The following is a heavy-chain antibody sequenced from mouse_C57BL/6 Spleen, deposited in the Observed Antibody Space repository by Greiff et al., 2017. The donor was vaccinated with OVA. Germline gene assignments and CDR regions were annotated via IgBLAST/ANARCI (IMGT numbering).Heavy chain of an antibody. CDR1: GYSFTDYN. CDR2: INPNYGTT. D-gene: IGHD1-1*01. CDR3: ARSSITTVVATPYY. J-gene: IGHJ2*01. V-gene: IGHV1-39*01. Sequence: VQLQQSGPELVKPGASVKISCKASGYSFTDYNMNWVKQSNGKSLEWIGVINPNYGTTSYNQKFKGKATLTVDQSSSTAYMQLNSLTSEDSAVDYGARSSITTVVATPYYWGQGTTLTVSS.